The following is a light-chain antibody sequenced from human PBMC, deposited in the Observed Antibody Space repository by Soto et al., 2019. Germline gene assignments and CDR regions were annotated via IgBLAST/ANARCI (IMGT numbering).Light chain of an antibody. J-gene: IGLJ2*01. CDR1: SSDVGRYNY. CDR2: DVS. Sequence: QSALTQPASVSRSPGQSITISCTGTSSDVGRYNYVSWYQQHPGKAPKLMIYDVSNRPSGVSNRFSGSKSGNTASLTISGLQAEDEGDYYCSSYTNISTLLFGGGTKVTVL. V-gene: IGLV2-14*01. CDR3: SSYTNISTLL.